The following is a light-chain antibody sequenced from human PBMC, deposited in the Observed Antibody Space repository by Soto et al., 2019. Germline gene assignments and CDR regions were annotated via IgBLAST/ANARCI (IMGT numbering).Light chain of an antibody. Sequence: EIVLTQSPATLSLSPVERATLSCMASQSVSSYLAWYQQKSGQAPRLLIYDASNRATGIPARFSGSGSGTDFTLTISSLEPEDFAVYYCQQRSSWPLTFGQGTRLEIK. J-gene: IGKJ5*01. CDR1: QSVSSY. CDR2: DAS. V-gene: IGKV3-11*01. CDR3: QQRSSWPLT.